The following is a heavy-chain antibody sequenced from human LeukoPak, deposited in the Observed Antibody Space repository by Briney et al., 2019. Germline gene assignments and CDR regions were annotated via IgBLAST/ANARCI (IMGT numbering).Heavy chain of an antibody. J-gene: IGHJ4*02. CDR1: GGSISSYY. D-gene: IGHD6-19*01. Sequence: SETLSLTCTVSGGSISSYYWSWIRQPAGKGLEWIGRISTSGSTNYNPSLKSRVTMSVDTSKNQFSLKLTSVTAADTAVYYCARGGSGWNLFDYWGQGTLVTVSS. CDR2: ISTSGST. V-gene: IGHV4-4*07. CDR3: ARGGSGWNLFDY.